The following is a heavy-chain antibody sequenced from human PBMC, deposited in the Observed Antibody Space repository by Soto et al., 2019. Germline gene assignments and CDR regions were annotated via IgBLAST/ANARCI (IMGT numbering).Heavy chain of an antibody. V-gene: IGHV3-33*01. Sequence: QVQLVESGGGVVQPGRSLRLSCAASGFTFSSYGMHWVRQAPGKGLEWVAVIWYDGSNKYYADSVKGRFTISRDNSKNTRYLQMNSLRAEDTAVYYCARDQEYSSSSLDYWGQGTLVTVSS. D-gene: IGHD6-13*01. CDR1: GFTFSSYG. CDR2: IWYDGSNK. CDR3: ARDQEYSSSSLDY. J-gene: IGHJ4*02.